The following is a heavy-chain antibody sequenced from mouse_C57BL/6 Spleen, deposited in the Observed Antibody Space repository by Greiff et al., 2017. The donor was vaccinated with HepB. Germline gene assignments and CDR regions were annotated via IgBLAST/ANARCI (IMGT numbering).Heavy chain of an antibody. CDR3: GRWSYGSFYWYVDV. CDR2: IYPGDGDT. V-gene: IGHV1-80*01. CDR1: GYAFSSYW. D-gene: IGHD1-1*01. Sequence: VQLQQSGAELVKPGASVKISCKASGYAFSSYWMNWVKQRPGKGLEWIGQIYPGDGDTNYNGKFKGKATLTADKSSSTAYMQLSSLTSEDSAVYFCGRWSYGSFYWYVDVWGTGTTVTVSS. J-gene: IGHJ1*03.